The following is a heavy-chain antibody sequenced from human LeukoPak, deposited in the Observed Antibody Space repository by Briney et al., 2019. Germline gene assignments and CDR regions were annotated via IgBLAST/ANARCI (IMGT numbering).Heavy chain of an antibody. CDR2: IYSGGST. J-gene: IGHJ4*02. Sequence: GSLRLSCAASGFTVSSNYMSWVRQAPGKGLEWVSVIYSGGSTYYADSVKGRFTISRDNSKNTLYLQMNSLRAEDTAVYYCARVKGSWFFDYWGQGTLVPVPP. V-gene: IGHV3-66*01. CDR1: GFTVSSNY. D-gene: IGHD6-13*01. CDR3: ARVKGSWFFDY.